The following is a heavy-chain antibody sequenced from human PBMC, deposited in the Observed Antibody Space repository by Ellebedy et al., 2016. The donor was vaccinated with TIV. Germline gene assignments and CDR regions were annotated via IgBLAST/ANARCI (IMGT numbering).Heavy chain of an antibody. Sequence: ASVKVSCKASGYTFTSYAMHWARQAPGQRLEWMGWINAGNGNTKYSQKFQGRVTITRDTSASTAYMELSSLRSEDTAVYYCARAFLLVVAATDNWFDPWGRGTLVTVSS. CDR3: ARAFLLVVAATDNWFDP. CDR2: INAGNGNT. J-gene: IGHJ5*02. D-gene: IGHD2-15*01. V-gene: IGHV1-3*01. CDR1: GYTFTSYA.